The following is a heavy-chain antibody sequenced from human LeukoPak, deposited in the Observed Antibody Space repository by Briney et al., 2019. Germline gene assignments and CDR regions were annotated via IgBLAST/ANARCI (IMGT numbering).Heavy chain of an antibody. V-gene: IGHV4-59*01. D-gene: IGHD4-17*01. CDR2: VYHSGNT. CDR3: ARRISGDYGNWLDP. Sequence: PSETLSLTCTVSGGSISNYYWNWIRQPPGKRLEWIGCVYHSGNTNYNPSLGSRVTMSVDTSKNQFSLKLNSVTATDTAVYYCARRISGDYGNWLDPWGQGTPVTVSS. J-gene: IGHJ5*02. CDR1: GGSISNYY.